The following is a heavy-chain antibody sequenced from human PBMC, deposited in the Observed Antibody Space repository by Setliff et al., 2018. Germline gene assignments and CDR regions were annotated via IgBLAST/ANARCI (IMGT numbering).Heavy chain of an antibody. CDR3: ARRGRVWPSYYYYYMDV. Sequence: SETLSLTCNVSGGSISSYSWSWIRQPPGKGLEWIGYIYASGSTNYNPSLKSRVTLSVDTSKNQFSLKLSSVTAADTAVYYCARRGRVWPSYYYYYMDVWGKGTTVTVSS. V-gene: IGHV4-59*08. J-gene: IGHJ6*03. CDR2: IYASGST. D-gene: IGHD2-21*01. CDR1: GGSISSYS.